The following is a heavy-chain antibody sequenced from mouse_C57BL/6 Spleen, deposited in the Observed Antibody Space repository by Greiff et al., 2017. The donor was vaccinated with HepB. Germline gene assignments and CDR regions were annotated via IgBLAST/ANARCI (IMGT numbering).Heavy chain of an antibody. CDR1: GYTFTSYW. Sequence: VQLQQPGAELVRPGSSVKLSCKASGYTFTSYWMDWVKQRPGQGLEWIGNIYPSDSETHYNQKFKDKATLTVDKSSSTAYMQLSSLTSEDSAVYYCARHYVGGYYAMDYWGQGTSVTVSS. D-gene: IGHD1-1*01. V-gene: IGHV1-61*01. J-gene: IGHJ4*01. CDR3: ARHYVGGYYAMDY. CDR2: IYPSDSET.